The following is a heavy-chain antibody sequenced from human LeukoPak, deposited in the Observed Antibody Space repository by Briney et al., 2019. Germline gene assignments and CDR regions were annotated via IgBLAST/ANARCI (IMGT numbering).Heavy chain of an antibody. CDR1: GSTFSSYS. J-gene: IGHJ6*04. V-gene: IGHV3-21*01. D-gene: IGHD3-10*02. CDR3: AELGITMIGGV. Sequence: GGSLRLSCAASGSTFSSYSMNSVRQAPGKGLEWVSSISSSSSYIYYTDSVKGRFTISRDNAKNSLYLQMNSLRAEDTAVYYCAELGITMIGGVWGKGTTVTISS. CDR2: ISSSSSYI.